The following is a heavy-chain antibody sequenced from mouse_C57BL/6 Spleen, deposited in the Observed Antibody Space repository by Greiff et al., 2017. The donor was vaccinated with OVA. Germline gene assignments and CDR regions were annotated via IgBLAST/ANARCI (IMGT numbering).Heavy chain of an antibody. V-gene: IGHV5-17*01. CDR2: ISSGSSTI. Sequence: EVKLQESGGGLVKPGGSLKLSCAASGFTFSDYGMHWVRQAPEKGLEWVAYISSGSSTIYYADTVKGRFTISRDNAKNTLFLQMTSLRSEDTAMYYCARNYGSSFPFDYWGQGTTLTVSS. J-gene: IGHJ2*01. D-gene: IGHD1-1*01. CDR1: GFTFSDYG. CDR3: ARNYGSSFPFDY.